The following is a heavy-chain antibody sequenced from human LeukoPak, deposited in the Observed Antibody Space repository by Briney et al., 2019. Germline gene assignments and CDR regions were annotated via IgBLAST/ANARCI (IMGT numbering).Heavy chain of an antibody. V-gene: IGHV4-39*01. Sequence: SETLSLTCTLSGDSIRSGSYNWGWIRQPPGKGLEWIGSIYYSGNTFYNPSLKSRVTISVDSSNNQFSLKLNFVTAADTAVYYCARGAPVLNAFDIWGLGTMVTVS. J-gene: IGHJ3*02. CDR3: ARGAPVLNAFDI. CDR1: GDSIRSGSYN. CDR2: IYYSGNT. D-gene: IGHD1-26*01.